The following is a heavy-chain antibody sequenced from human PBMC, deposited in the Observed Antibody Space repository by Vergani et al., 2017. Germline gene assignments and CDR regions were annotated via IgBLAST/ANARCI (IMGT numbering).Heavy chain of an antibody. CDR1: GFSFSSSW. J-gene: IGHJ5*02. V-gene: IGHV5-51*01. CDR2: IYPGDSET. Sequence: EVQLVQSGPEVKKPGDSLTISCQGFGFSFSSSWIGWVRQRPGKGLEWMGIIYPGDSETRYSPAFQGQVTISADSSKSTTFLKWSSLKASDTAVYYCARRQYVHSWVVSWFDPWGQGTQVTVSS. CDR3: ARRQYVHSWVVSWFDP. D-gene: IGHD2-21*01.